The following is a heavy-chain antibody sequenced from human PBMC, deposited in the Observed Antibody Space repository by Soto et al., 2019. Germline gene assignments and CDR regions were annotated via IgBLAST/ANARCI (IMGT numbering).Heavy chain of an antibody. Sequence: SETLSLTCAVSGGSISSGNWWSWVRQPPGKGLEWIGEIYHSGSTNYNPSLKSRVTISVDKSKNQFSLKLSSVTAADTAVHYCASAATVAAYFDYWGQGTLVTVSS. V-gene: IGHV4-4*02. CDR3: ASAATVAAYFDY. D-gene: IGHD6-19*01. CDR1: GGSISSGNW. J-gene: IGHJ4*02. CDR2: IYHSGST.